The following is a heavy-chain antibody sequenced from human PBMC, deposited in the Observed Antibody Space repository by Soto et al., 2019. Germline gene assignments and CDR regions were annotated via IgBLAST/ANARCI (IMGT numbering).Heavy chain of an antibody. J-gene: IGHJ4*02. Sequence: KPSETLSLTCAVSGGSISSGGYSWSWIRQPPGKGLEWIGYIYHSGSTYYNPSLKSRVTISVDRSKNQFSLKLSSVTAADTAVYYCAGDKLSSGYYFDYWGQGTLVTVSS. D-gene: IGHD6-25*01. CDR1: GGSISSGGYS. CDR2: IYHSGST. CDR3: AGDKLSSGYYFDY. V-gene: IGHV4-30-2*01.